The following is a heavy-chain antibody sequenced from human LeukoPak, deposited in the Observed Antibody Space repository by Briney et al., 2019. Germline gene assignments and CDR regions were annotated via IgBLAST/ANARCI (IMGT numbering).Heavy chain of an antibody. D-gene: IGHD2-15*01. V-gene: IGHV1-58*02. Sequence: ASVKVSCKASGFTFTSSAMQWVRQARGQRLEWIGWIVVGSGNTNYAQKFQERVTITRDMSTSTAYMELSSLRSEDTAVYYCAADQDCSGGSCPPAVAFDIWGQGTMVTVSS. CDR3: AADQDCSGGSCPPAVAFDI. CDR1: GFTFTSSA. J-gene: IGHJ3*02. CDR2: IVVGSGNT.